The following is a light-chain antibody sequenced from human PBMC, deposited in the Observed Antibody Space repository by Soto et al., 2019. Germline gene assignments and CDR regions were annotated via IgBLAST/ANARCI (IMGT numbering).Light chain of an antibody. J-gene: IGKJ1*01. Sequence: IVMTQSPATLSVSPGERAALSCRASQSVSHNLAWYQKKPGQAPRLLIYGASTRTTGIPARFSGSGSGTEFTLTISRLQSEDFAFYYCQHYNNWWTFGQGTRVDIK. V-gene: IGKV3-15*01. CDR3: QHYNNWWT. CDR2: GAS. CDR1: QSVSHN.